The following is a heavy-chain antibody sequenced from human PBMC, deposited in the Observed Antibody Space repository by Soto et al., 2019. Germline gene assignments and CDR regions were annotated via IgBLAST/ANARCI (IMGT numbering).Heavy chain of an antibody. CDR3: AKDHEEAARPYYYYMDV. D-gene: IGHD6-6*01. Sequence: GGSLRLSCAASGFTFSSYGMHWVRQAPGKGLEWVAVISYDGSNKYYADSVKGRFTISRDNSKNTLYLQMNSLRAEDTAVYYCAKDHEEAARPYYYYMDVWGKGTTVTVSS. V-gene: IGHV3-30*18. CDR2: ISYDGSNK. J-gene: IGHJ6*03. CDR1: GFTFSSYG.